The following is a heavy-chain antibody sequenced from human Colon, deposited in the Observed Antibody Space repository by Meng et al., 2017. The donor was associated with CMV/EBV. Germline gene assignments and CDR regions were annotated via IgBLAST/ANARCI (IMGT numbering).Heavy chain of an antibody. V-gene: IGHV4-59*01. J-gene: IGHJ4*02. CDR1: GVSITSFY. CDR3: ARVAYNSFDS. Sequence: SQTLSLTCSVSGVSITSFYWTWVRQAPGKGLEWIGYVSYSGNTNYNPSFRSRVTISRETSRNQFSLHLTSVTAADTAVYFCARVAYNSFDSWGLGTLVTVSS. CDR2: VSYSGNT. D-gene: IGHD5-24*01.